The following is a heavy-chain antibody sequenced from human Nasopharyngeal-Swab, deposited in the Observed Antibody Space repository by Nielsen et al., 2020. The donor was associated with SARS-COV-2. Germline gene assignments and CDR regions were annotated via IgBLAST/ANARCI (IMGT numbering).Heavy chain of an antibody. D-gene: IGHD6-25*01. Sequence: GESLKISCRASGFTLEDHGITWVRQAPGKGLEWVGFLGSTRILGGASEYAASVRGRFTISRDDSNSIAYLQMNSLKSEDTGVYYCNRGYHMDVWGQGTTVTVSS. CDR1: GFTLEDHG. V-gene: IGHV3-49*04. CDR2: LGSTRILGGAS. CDR3: NRGYHMDV. J-gene: IGHJ6*02.